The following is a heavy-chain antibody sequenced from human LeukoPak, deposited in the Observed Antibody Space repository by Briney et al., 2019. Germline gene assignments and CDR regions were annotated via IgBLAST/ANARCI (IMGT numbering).Heavy chain of an antibody. V-gene: IGHV3-30*04. CDR1: GFTFSSYA. CDR3: ARGSSSWLGYYYYYMDV. J-gene: IGHJ6*03. D-gene: IGHD6-13*01. Sequence: GGSLRLSCAASGFTFSSYAMHWVRQAPGKGLEWVAVTSYDGSNKYYADSVKGRFTISRDNSKNTLYLQMNSLRAEDTAVYYCARGSSSWLGYYYYYMDVWGKGTTVTVSS. CDR2: TSYDGSNK.